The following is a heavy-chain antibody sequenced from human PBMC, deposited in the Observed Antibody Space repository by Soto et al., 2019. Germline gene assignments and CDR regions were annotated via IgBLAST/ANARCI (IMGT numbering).Heavy chain of an antibody. Sequence: GASVKVSCKASGGTFSSYAISWVRQAPGQGLEWMGGIIPIFGTANYAQKFQGRVTITADESTSTAYMELSSLRSEDTAVYYCASAPFRQEYCTNGVCYGWGQGTLVTVSS. D-gene: IGHD2-8*01. CDR1: GGTFSSYA. V-gene: IGHV1-69*13. J-gene: IGHJ4*02. CDR2: IIPIFGTA. CDR3: ASAPFRQEYCTNGVCYG.